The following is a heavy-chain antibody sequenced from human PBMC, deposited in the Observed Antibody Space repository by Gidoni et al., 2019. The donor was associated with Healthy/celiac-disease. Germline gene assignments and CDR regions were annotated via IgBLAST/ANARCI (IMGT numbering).Heavy chain of an antibody. D-gene: IGHD6-19*01. J-gene: IGHJ4*02. CDR3: AKAGIAVAGTPFDY. CDR1: GFTFDDYA. CDR2: ISWNSGSI. V-gene: IGHV3-9*01. Sequence: EVQLVESGGGLVQPGRSLRLSCAASGFTFDDYAMHWVRQAPGKGLEWVSGISWNSGSIGYADSVKGRFTISIDNAKNSLYLQMNSLRAEDTALYYCAKAGIAVAGTPFDYWGQGTLVTVSS.